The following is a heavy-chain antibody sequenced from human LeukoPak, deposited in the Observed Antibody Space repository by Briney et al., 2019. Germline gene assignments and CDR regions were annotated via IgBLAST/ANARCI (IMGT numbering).Heavy chain of an antibody. D-gene: IGHD1-26*01. J-gene: IGHJ3*02. Sequence: SETLSLTCSVSGDSPTSYYWSWIRQSPGKGLEWIGYIYYTGATEYNPSLKSRVTISIDTSKNRFSLKLISVTAADTAVYLCARVMGTGGIDDAFDIWGQGTMVTVSS. V-gene: IGHV4-59*01. CDR3: ARVMGTGGIDDAFDI. CDR2: IYYTGAT. CDR1: GDSPTSYY.